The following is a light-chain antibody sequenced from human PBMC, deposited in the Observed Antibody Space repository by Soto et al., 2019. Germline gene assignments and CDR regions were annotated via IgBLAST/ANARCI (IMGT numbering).Light chain of an antibody. V-gene: IGLV2-14*03. CDR2: DVS. J-gene: IGLJ1*01. Sequence: QSVLTQPASVSGSPGQSITISCTGTSSDVGGYNYVSWYQQHPGKAPKLIIYDVSDRPSGISSRFSASKSGNTASLTISGLQAEDEADYYCCSYTCSISPWVFGPVTMVTV. CDR1: SSDVGGYNY. CDR3: CSYTCSISPWV.